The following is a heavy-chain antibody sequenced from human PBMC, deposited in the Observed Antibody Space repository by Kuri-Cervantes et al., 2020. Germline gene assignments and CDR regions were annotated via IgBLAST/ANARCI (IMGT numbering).Heavy chain of an antibody. CDR3: ARDHLAEYYDILTGSMTASLSASPEDAFDI. J-gene: IGHJ3*02. V-gene: IGHV1-69*13. CDR1: GGTFSSYA. Sequence: SVKVSCKASGGTFSSYAISWVRQAPGQGLEWMGGIIPIFGTANYAQKFQGRVTITADESTSTAYMELRSLRSDDTAVYYCARDHLAEYYDILTGSMTASLSASPEDAFDIWGQGTMVTVSS. D-gene: IGHD3-9*01. CDR2: IIPIFGTA.